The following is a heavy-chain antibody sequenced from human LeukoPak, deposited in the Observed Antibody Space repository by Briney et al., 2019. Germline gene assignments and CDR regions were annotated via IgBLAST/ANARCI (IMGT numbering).Heavy chain of an antibody. V-gene: IGHV1-8*03. CDR3: ARSYYGSGSYWVYFDY. D-gene: IGHD3-10*01. CDR2: MNPNSGNT. Sequence: GASVKVSCKASGYTFTSYDINWVRQATGQGLEWMGWMNPNSGNTGYAQKFQGRVTITRNTSISTAYMELSSLRSEDTAVYYCARSYYGSGSYWVYFDYWGQGTLVTVSS. J-gene: IGHJ4*02. CDR1: GYTFTSYD.